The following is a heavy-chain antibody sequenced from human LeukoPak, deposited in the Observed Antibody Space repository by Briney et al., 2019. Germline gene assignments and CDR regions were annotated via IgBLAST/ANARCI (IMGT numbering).Heavy chain of an antibody. CDR1: GFSFDHYV. CDR3: ARDFCTGCNYYFYGMDV. D-gene: IGHD2-2*01. Sequence: GGSLRLSCAASGFSFDHYVMHWVRQAPGGGLEWVSGISRDSINIGYADSVKGRFTISRDNAKNCLYLQMNSLTTEDTAFYYCARDFCTGCNYYFYGMDVWGRGTTVTVSS. V-gene: IGHV3-9*01. CDR2: ISRDSINI. J-gene: IGHJ6*02.